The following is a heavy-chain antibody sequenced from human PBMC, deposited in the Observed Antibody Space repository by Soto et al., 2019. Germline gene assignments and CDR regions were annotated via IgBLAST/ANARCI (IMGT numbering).Heavy chain of an antibody. CDR3: ARGSDCSSTSCYTGKSDYCYYYGIDV. V-gene: IGHV1-69*06. J-gene: IGHJ6*02. CDR1: GGTFSSYA. D-gene: IGHD2-2*02. Sequence: SVKVSCKASGGTFSSYAISWVRQAPGQGLEWMGGIIPIFGTANYAQKFQGRVTITADKSTSTAYMELSSLRSEDTAVYYCARGSDCSSTSCYTGKSDYCYYYGIDVWGQGTTLTVYS. CDR2: IIPIFGTA.